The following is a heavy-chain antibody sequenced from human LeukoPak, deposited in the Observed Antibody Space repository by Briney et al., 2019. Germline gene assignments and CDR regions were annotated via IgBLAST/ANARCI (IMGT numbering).Heavy chain of an antibody. CDR1: GGSISSYY. CDR2: IYYSGST. J-gene: IGHJ4*02. Sequence: ASETLSLTCTVSGGSISSYYWSWIRQPPGKGLEWIGYIYYSGSTNYNPSLKSRVTISVDTSKNQFSLKLSSVTAADTAVYYCARDLPNGGFDYWGQGTLVTVSS. CDR3: ARDLPNGGFDY. D-gene: IGHD2-8*01. V-gene: IGHV4-59*01.